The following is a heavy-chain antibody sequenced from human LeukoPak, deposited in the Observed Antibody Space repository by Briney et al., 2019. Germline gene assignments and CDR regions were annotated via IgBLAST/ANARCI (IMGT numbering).Heavy chain of an antibody. V-gene: IGHV3-21*01. D-gene: IGHD5-12*01. Sequence: GGSLRLSCAASGFSFSRYSMNWVRQAPGKGLEWVSFISSSSTYIYYADSVKGRFTISRDNAKNSLYLQMNSLRAEDTAVYYCARDKRVATMAFDYWGQGTLVTVSS. J-gene: IGHJ4*02. CDR1: GFSFSRYS. CDR3: ARDKRVATMAFDY. CDR2: ISSSSTYI.